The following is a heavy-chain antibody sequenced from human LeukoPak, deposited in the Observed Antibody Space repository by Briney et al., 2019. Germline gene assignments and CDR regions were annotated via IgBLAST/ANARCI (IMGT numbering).Heavy chain of an antibody. J-gene: IGHJ4*02. Sequence: SETLSLTCTVSGGSISSSSYYWGWIRQPPGKGLEWIGSIYYSGSTYYNPSLKSRVTISVDTSKNQFSLKLSSVTAADTAVYYCASGTWRSYGYYFDYWGQGTLVTVSS. CDR1: GGSISSSSYY. V-gene: IGHV4-39*07. CDR3: ASGTWRSYGYYFDY. D-gene: IGHD5-18*01. CDR2: IYYSGST.